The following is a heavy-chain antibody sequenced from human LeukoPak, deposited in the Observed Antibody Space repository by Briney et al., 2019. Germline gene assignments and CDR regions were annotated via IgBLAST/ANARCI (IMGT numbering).Heavy chain of an antibody. V-gene: IGHV3-73*01. CDR3: TRLGIATTGSDY. Sequence: PGGALKLSCAASGFTFSGSAMHWVRQASGKGLEGVGRIRTKANSYATAYAASVEGRFTVSRDDSKNMAYLQMNSLSNEDTAVYYCTRLGIATTGSDYWGQGTLVTVSS. CDR2: IRTKANSYAT. D-gene: IGHD3-9*01. CDR1: GFTFSGSA. J-gene: IGHJ4*02.